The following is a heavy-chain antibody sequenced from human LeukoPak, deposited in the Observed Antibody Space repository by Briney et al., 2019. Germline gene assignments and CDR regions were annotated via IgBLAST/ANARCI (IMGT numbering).Heavy chain of an antibody. D-gene: IGHD5-12*01. J-gene: IGHJ5*02. CDR3: ARDQDSGYDS. CDR1: GSTFSSYS. V-gene: IGHV3-21*01. CDR2: ISSSSYI. Sequence: GGSLRLSCAASGSTFSSYSMNWVRQAPGKGLEWVSSISSSSYIYYADSVKGRFTISRDNAKNSLYLQMNSLRAEDTAVYYCARDQDSGYDSWGQGTLVTVSS.